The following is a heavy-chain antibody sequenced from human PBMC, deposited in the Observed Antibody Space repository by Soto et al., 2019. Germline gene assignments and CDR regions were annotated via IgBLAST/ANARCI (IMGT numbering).Heavy chain of an antibody. CDR3: ARYIYGQGFQA. V-gene: IGHV1-8*01. CDR2: MRANSGDT. Sequence: QVQLVQPGAEVRKPGASVKVSCKASGDIFTNFDFNWVRKATGQGLEWIGWMRANSGDTGHDQKFQGRVRMTRDTYMSTAYMELSSLRAEDTAVYYCARYIYGQGFQAWGQGTLVFVSS. D-gene: IGHD3-3*02. CDR1: GDIFTNFD. J-gene: IGHJ5*02.